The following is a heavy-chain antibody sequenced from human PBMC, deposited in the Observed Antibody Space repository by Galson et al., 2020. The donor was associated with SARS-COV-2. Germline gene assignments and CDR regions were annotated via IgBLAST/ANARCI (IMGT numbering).Heavy chain of an antibody. J-gene: IGHJ3*01. D-gene: IGHD3-10*01. Sequence: GESLKISCAASGFTFSGHWMSWVRQAPGKGLEWVATIKQDGTMKYHVDSVKGRFIISRDTAKSSLYLQMNSLRAEDTALYYCARDLLWFGGLGTFDVWGQGTMVAVSS. CDR2: IKQDGTMK. CDR3: ARDLLWFGGLGTFDV. V-gene: IGHV3-7*05. CDR1: GFTFSGHW.